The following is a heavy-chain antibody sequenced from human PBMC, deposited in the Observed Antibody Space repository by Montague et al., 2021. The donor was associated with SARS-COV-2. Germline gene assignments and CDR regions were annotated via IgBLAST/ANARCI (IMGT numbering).Heavy chain of an antibody. CDR1: GFTFSDYY. Sequence: SLRLSCAASGFTFSDYYMSWFRQAPGQGLEWLSYISSGGTTIFYADSVKGRLTISRDNAENSLYLQVNSLRGEDTAVYYCARVSSNWSDAFDVWGQGTMVTVSS. D-gene: IGHD6-13*01. CDR2: ISSGGTTI. J-gene: IGHJ3*01. V-gene: IGHV3-11*01. CDR3: ARVSSNWSDAFDV.